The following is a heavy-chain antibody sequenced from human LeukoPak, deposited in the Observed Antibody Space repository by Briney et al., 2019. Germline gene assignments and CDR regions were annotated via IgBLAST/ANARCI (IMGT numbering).Heavy chain of an antibody. Sequence: SETLSLTCTVSGGSISSDYWSWIRLSPGKGLEWIGYIYYSGSTNYNPSLKSRVTMSVDTSKNQFSLKLSSVTAADTAVYYCASAVDMYYFDYWGQGTLVSVSS. V-gene: IGHV4-59*08. CDR2: IYYSGST. D-gene: IGHD5-24*01. J-gene: IGHJ4*02. CDR3: ASAVDMYYFDY. CDR1: GGSISSDY.